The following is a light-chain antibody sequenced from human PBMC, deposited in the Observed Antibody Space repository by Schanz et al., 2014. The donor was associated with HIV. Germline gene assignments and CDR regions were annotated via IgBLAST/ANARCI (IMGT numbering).Light chain of an antibody. CDR3: SSYTVSGARGVI. CDR1: SSDVGDYNY. Sequence: QSALTQPPSASGSPGQSVTISCTGTSSDVGDYNYVSWYQQHPGKAPKLMIYEVTKRPSGVPDRFSASKSGNTAFLTISGLQAEDEADYYCSSYTVSGARGVIVGTGTKLTVL. V-gene: IGLV2-8*01. J-gene: IGLJ1*01. CDR2: EVT.